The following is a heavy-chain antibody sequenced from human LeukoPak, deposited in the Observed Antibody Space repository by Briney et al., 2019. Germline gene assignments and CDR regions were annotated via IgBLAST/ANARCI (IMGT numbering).Heavy chain of an antibody. V-gene: IGHV3-23*01. Sequence: PGGSLRLSWVASGFSFSSDSMNWVRRAPGKGLEWVSGILHSGSKTYYAASVKGRFTVSRDNSKNTVDLQMSSLGVEDTAIYYCAKDFKPDGRWDIDYWGQGTLVTVSS. CDR2: ILHSGSKT. J-gene: IGHJ4*02. CDR1: GFSFSSDS. CDR3: AKDFKPDGRWDIDY. D-gene: IGHD5-12*01.